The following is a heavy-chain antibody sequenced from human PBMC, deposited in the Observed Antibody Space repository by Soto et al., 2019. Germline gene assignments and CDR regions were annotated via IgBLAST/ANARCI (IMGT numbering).Heavy chain of an antibody. CDR1: GYTFTSYA. CDR2: ISAYNGNT. Sequence: ASVKVSCKASGYTFTSYAMHWVRQAPGGLEWMGWISAYNGNTNYAQKLQGRLTMTTDSSTNTASMGLRSLRSDDTAVYYCARDQGSMARGVIRPQNSYYHGMDVWGQGTTVTVSS. J-gene: IGHJ6*02. CDR3: ARDQGSMARGVIRPQNSYYHGMDV. V-gene: IGHV1-18*01. D-gene: IGHD3-10*01.